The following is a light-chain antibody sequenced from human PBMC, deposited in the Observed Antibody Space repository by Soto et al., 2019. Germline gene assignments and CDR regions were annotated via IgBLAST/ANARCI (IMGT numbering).Light chain of an antibody. J-gene: IGLJ1*01. CDR3: SSYTGSSTLV. V-gene: IGLV2-14*01. CDR1: SSDVGAYNY. Sequence: QSALTQPASVSGSPGQSITISCTGTSSDVGAYNYVSWYQQHPGKAPKFMIYEVSNRPSGVSHRFSGSKSGNTAPLTISGLQAEDEADYYCSSYTGSSTLVFGTGTKVTVL. CDR2: EVS.